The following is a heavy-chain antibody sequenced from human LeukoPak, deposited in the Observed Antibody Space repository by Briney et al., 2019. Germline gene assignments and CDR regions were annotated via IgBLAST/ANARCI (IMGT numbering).Heavy chain of an antibody. D-gene: IGHD3-10*01. CDR2: IIPILGVA. CDR3: ARDSGREPDNY. V-gene: IGHV1-69*04. J-gene: IGHJ4*02. Sequence: SVKVSCKASGGTFSSYTISWVRQAPGQGLEWMGRIIPILGVANYAQKFQGRVTITADKSTSTAYMELSSLRSEDTAVYYCARDSGREPDNYWGQGTLVTVSS. CDR1: GGTFSSYT.